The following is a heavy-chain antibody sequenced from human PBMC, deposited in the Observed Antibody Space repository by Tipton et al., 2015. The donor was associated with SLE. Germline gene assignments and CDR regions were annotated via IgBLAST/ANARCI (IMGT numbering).Heavy chain of an antibody. CDR2: IYYSGST. CDR3: AREKWRWYFDL. D-gene: IGHD5-12*01. V-gene: IGHV4-59*12. Sequence: SLTCTVSGGSISSYYWSWIRQPPGKGLEWIGYIYYSGSTYYNPSLKSRVTISVDTSKNQFSLKLSSVTAADTAVYYCAREKWRWYFDLWGRGTLVTVSS. J-gene: IGHJ2*01. CDR1: GGSISSYY.